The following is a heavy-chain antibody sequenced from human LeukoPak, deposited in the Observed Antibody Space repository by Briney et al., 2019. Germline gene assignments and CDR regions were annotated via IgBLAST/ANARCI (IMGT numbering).Heavy chain of an antibody. D-gene: IGHD3-22*01. Sequence: SETLSLTCAVYGGSFSGYYWTWIRQTPEKGLEWIGEMNPSGSTNYNPSLKSRVTISVDTSKNQFSQELSSVTAADTAVYYCARGRQDVTMIVVVMTAVSYYLDVWGKGTTVTVS. CDR2: MNPSGST. CDR3: ARGRQDVTMIVVVMTAVSYYLDV. J-gene: IGHJ6*03. CDR1: GGSFSGYY. V-gene: IGHV4-34*01.